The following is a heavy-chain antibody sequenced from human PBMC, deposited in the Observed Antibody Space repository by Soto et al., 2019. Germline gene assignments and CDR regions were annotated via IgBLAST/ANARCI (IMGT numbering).Heavy chain of an antibody. CDR3: VRRVSGNYDY. J-gene: IGHJ4*02. D-gene: IGHD1-7*01. CDR2: ISSNGGTT. V-gene: IGHV3-64*01. CDR1: GFTFSSYD. Sequence: EVQLAESGGGMVQPGGSLRLSCVASGFTFSSYDMHWVRQAPGKGLEYVSSISSNGGTTYYGNSVQGRFTISRDDSKTPLYLQMGSLRAEDMAVYYCVRRVSGNYDYWGQGTLVTVSS.